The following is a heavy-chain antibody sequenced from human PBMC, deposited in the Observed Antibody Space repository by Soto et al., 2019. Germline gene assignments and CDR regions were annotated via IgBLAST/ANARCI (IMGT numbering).Heavy chain of an antibody. CDR1: GYSFTSYW. V-gene: IGHV5-51*01. Sequence: LGESLKISCKGSGYSFTSYWIGWVRQMPGKGLEWMGIIYPGDSDTRYSPSFQGQVTISADKSISTAYLQWSSLKASDTAMYYCATGYCSGGSCYFAEYFQHWGQGTLVTVSS. CDR2: IYPGDSDT. CDR3: ATGYCSGGSCYFAEYFQH. D-gene: IGHD2-15*01. J-gene: IGHJ1*01.